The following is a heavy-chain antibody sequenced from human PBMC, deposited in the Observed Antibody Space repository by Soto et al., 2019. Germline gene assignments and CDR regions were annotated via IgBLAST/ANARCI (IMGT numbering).Heavy chain of an antibody. D-gene: IGHD5-12*01. Sequence: QVQLVQSGAEVKKPGSSVKVSCKASGGTFSSYAISWVRQAPGQGLEWMGGIIPIFGTANYAQKFQGRVTITADESTSXAXMXXSSLRSEDTAVYYCARGEVATIRKKHRSYFWYFDLWGRGTLVTVSS. J-gene: IGHJ2*01. CDR2: IIPIFGTA. CDR1: GGTFSSYA. CDR3: ARGEVATIRKKHRSYFWYFDL. V-gene: IGHV1-69*12.